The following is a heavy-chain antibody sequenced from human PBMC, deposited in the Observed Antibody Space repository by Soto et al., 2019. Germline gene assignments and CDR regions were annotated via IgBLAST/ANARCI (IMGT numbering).Heavy chain of an antibody. Sequence: QVQLVQSGAEVKKPGSSVKVSCKASGGTFSSYAISWVRQAPGQGLEWMGGIIPIFGTANYAQKFQGRVTITADESTSTAYMELSSLRSEDTAAYYCARATAYYDYVWGSYRFDYWGQGTLVTVSS. CDR3: ARATAYYDYVWGSYRFDY. V-gene: IGHV1-69*01. CDR1: GGTFSSYA. CDR2: IIPIFGTA. J-gene: IGHJ4*02. D-gene: IGHD3-16*02.